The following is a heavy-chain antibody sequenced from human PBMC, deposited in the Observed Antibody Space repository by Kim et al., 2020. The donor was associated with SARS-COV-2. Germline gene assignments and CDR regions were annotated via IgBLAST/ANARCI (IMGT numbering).Heavy chain of an antibody. CDR1: GYTFTSYY. CDR2: INPSGGST. Sequence: ASVKVSCKASGYTFTSYYMHWVRQAPGQGLEWMGIINPSGGSTSYAQKFQGRVTMTRDTSTSTVYMELSSLRSEDTAVYYCARAIPTMVRGVINYFDYWGQGTLVTVSS. V-gene: IGHV1-46*01. CDR3: ARAIPTMVRGVINYFDY. J-gene: IGHJ4*02. D-gene: IGHD3-10*01.